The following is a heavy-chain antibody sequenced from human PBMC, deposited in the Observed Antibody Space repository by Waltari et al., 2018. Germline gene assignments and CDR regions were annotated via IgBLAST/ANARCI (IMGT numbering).Heavy chain of an antibody. V-gene: IGHV1-69*04. CDR2: SIPVLETP. J-gene: IGHJ4*02. D-gene: IGHD3-16*01. Sequence: QVQLVQSGGEAKKPGSSVTVSCRASGGSFSTSPIAWVRQAPGQGLEWRGRSIPVLETPSYAQKFQGRVTITADKSTSTAYMELSSLTSEDTAVYYCTRGPRGDHWGQGTLVTVSS. CDR3: TRGPRGDH. CDR1: GGSFSTSP.